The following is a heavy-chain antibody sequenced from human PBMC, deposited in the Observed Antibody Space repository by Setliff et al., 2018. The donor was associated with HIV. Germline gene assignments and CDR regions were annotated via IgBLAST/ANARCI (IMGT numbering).Heavy chain of an antibody. CDR2: IYPGDSDT. V-gene: IGHV5-51*01. CDR3: ARSSFQTYYYGSGSYPALDC. D-gene: IGHD3-10*01. J-gene: IGHJ4*02. Sequence: PGESLKISCKGSGYSFTSYWIGWVRQMPGKGLEWMGIIYPGDSDTRYSPSFQGQVTISADKSISTAYLQWSSLKASDTAMYYCARSSFQTYYYGSGSYPALDCWGQGTLVTVSS. CDR1: GYSFTSYW.